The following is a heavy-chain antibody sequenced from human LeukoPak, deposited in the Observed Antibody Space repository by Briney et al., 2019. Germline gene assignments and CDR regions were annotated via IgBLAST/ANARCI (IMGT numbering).Heavy chain of an antibody. CDR2: IIPIFGTA. CDR1: GGTFSSYA. D-gene: IGHD2-2*01. CDR3: ARDSGHCSSTSCYDYYMDV. Sequence: SVTVSCKASGGTFSSYAISWVRQAPGQGLEWMGGIIPIFGTANYAQKFQGRVTITTDESTSTAYMELSSLRSEDTAVYYCARDSGHCSSTSCYDYYMDVWGKGTTVTVSS. V-gene: IGHV1-69*05. J-gene: IGHJ6*03.